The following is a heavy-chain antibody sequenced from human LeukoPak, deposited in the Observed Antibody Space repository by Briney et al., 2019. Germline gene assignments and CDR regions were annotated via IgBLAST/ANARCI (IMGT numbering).Heavy chain of an antibody. CDR2: IKPDGNDK. Sequence: PGGSLRLSCAASGFTFNIYWMSWVRQAPGKGLEWVANIKPDGNDKYYVDSVKGRFTISRGNAKNSLSLQMNSLRAEDTAVYYCARGGSQRFDYWGRGTLVTVSS. D-gene: IGHD3-10*01. J-gene: IGHJ4*02. CDR1: GFTFNIYW. V-gene: IGHV3-7*03. CDR3: ARGGSQRFDY.